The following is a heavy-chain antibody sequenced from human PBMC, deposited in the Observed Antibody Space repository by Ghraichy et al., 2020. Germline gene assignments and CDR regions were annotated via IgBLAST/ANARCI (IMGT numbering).Heavy chain of an antibody. J-gene: IGHJ4*02. CDR2: ISGSGGST. V-gene: IGHV3-23*01. D-gene: IGHD3-22*01. Sequence: LSLTCAASGFTFSSYAMSWVRQAPGKGLEWVTAISGSGGSTYYADSVKGRFTISRDNSKNTPYLQMNSLRAEDTAVYYCAKGNYYDSSGYAYWGQGTLVTVSS. CDR1: GFTFSSYA. CDR3: AKGNYYDSSGYAY.